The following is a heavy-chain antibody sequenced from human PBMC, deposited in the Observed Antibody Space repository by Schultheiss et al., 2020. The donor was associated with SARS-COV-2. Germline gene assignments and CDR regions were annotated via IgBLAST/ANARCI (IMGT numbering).Heavy chain of an antibody. CDR3: ARGYHLLYYYYMDV. CDR1: GGSISPFQ. Sequence: SETLSLTCTVSGGSISPFQWTWIRQPAGKGLEWIGRINTSGNTNYNPSLRSRVTVSRDTSGKQFSLKLTSVTAADTAVYYCARGYHLLYYYYMDVWGKGTTVTVSS. D-gene: IGHD2-2*01. J-gene: IGHJ6*03. V-gene: IGHV4-4*07. CDR2: INTSGNT.